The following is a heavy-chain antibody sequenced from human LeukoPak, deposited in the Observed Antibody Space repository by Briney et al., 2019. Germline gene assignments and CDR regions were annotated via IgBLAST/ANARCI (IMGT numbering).Heavy chain of an antibody. CDR2: IYSGGVT. Sequence: GGSLRLSCAASGFTISSIYMTWVRQAPGKGLEWVSVIYSGGVTYYADSVKGRFTISRDTSKNTLFLQMNSLRVGDTAVYYCARGNSRDGFDVWGQGTMVTVSS. CDR3: ARGNSRDGFDV. D-gene: IGHD6-13*01. V-gene: IGHV3-53*01. J-gene: IGHJ3*01. CDR1: GFTISSIY.